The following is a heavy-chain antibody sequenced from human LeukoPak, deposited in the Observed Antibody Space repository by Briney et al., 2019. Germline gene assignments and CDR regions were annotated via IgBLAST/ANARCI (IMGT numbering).Heavy chain of an antibody. V-gene: IGHV4-39*01. CDR1: GGSISSSSYY. J-gene: IGHJ4*02. CDR3: ASRKYSSSHNH. Sequence: SETLSLTCTVSGGSISSSSYYWGWIRQPPGKGLEWIGSIYYSGSTYYNPSLKSRVSISLDTSKNQFSLKLRSMTAADTAVYYCASRKYSSSHNHWGQGTLVTVSS. CDR2: IYYSGST. D-gene: IGHD4-11*01.